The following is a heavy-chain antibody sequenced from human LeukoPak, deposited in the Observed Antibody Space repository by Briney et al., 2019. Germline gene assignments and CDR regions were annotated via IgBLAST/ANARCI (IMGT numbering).Heavy chain of an antibody. J-gene: IGHJ4*02. CDR1: GGTFSSYA. Sequence: SVKVSCRASGGTFSSYAISWVRQAPGQGLEWMGGIIPIFGTANYAQKFQGRVTITTDESTSTAYMELSSLRSEDTAVYYCARVSDSSVTTYDYWGQGTLVTVSS. D-gene: IGHD4-17*01. CDR3: ARVSDSSVTTYDY. V-gene: IGHV1-69*05. CDR2: IIPIFGTA.